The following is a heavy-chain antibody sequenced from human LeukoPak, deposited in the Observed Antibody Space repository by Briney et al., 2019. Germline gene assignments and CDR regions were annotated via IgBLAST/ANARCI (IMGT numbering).Heavy chain of an antibody. D-gene: IGHD3-10*01. Sequence: GGSLRLSCAASGFTFSSYSMNWVRQAPGKGLEWVSSISSSSSYIYYADSVKGRFTISRDNAKNSLYLQMNSLRAEDTALYYCAKGGFGEFTPFDYWGQGTLVTVSS. CDR1: GFTFSSYS. CDR3: AKGGFGEFTPFDY. V-gene: IGHV3-21*04. CDR2: ISSSSSYI. J-gene: IGHJ4*02.